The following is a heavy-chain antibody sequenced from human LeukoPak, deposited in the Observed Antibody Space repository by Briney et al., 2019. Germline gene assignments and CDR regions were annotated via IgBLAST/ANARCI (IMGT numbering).Heavy chain of an antibody. Sequence: GGSLRLSCAASGFTFSSCAMSWVRQAPGEGLEWVSAISGSGGSTYYADSVKGRFTISRDHSKNTLYLQMNSLRAEDTAVYYCATLPYYYGSGSPDYWGQGTLVTVSS. CDR3: ATLPYYYGSGSPDY. J-gene: IGHJ4*02. D-gene: IGHD3-10*01. V-gene: IGHV3-23*01. CDR2: ISGSGGST. CDR1: GFTFSSCA.